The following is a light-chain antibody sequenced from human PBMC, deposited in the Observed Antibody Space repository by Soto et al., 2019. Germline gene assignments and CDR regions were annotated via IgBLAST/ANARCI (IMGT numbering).Light chain of an antibody. J-gene: IGKJ2*02. CDR2: DTS. V-gene: IGKV3-11*01. Sequence: ESVLTQSPATLSLSPGERATLSCRASPSVSNSLAWYQHKPGQAPRLLIYDTSNRATGVPTRFSGSGSGTDFTLTISSLQPEDVASFYCQQSYSLPGTFGQGTKLEI. CDR3: QQSYSLPGT. CDR1: PSVSNS.